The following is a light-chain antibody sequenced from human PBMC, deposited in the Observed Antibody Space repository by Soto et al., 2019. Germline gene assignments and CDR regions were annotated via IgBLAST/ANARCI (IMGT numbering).Light chain of an antibody. CDR2: EVT. CDR1: SSDVGAYTF. V-gene: IGLV2-8*01. J-gene: IGLJ3*02. CDR3: SSFASSNTWV. Sequence: QSALTQPPSASGSPGQSVTISCTGTSSDVGAYTFVSWYQLHAGKAPKLVIYEVTQRPSGVPDRFSGSKSANTAPLTVSGHPAEDEADYYCSSFASSNTWVFGGGTKLTVL.